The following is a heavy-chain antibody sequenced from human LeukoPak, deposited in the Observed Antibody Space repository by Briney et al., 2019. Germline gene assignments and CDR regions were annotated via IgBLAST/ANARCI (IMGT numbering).Heavy chain of an antibody. CDR1: GFTFSCYG. CDR2: IKQDGSEK. CDR3: AGGTGFIIKD. J-gene: IGHJ4*02. D-gene: IGHD3-9*01. V-gene: IGHV3-7*03. Sequence: GGSLRLSCAASGFTFSCYGMHWVRRAPGKGLGWVANIKQDGSEKNYVDSVKGRFTISRDNAKNSLYLQMNNLRVEDTAMYYCAGGTGFIIKDWGQGTLVTVSS.